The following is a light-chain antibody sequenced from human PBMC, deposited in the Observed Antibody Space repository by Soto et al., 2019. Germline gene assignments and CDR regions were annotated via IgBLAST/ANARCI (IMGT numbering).Light chain of an antibody. CDR3: QQYGSSPIT. J-gene: IGKJ5*01. V-gene: IGKV3-20*01. Sequence: EIVFTQSPCTLSLSPLERPTLSCRASQSVSSIYLAWYQQKPGQAPSLLIYATSSRATGIPDRFSGSGSGTDFSLTISRLEPEDFAVYYCQQYGSSPITFGQGTRLEIK. CDR2: ATS. CDR1: QSVSSIY.